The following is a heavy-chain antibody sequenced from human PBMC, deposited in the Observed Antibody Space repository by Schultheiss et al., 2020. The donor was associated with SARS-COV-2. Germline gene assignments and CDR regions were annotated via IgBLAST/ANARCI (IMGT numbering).Heavy chain of an antibody. V-gene: IGHV4-34*01. CDR3: AKVAEQWLTMAPDY. CDR2: INHSGST. J-gene: IGHJ4*02. D-gene: IGHD6-19*01. CDR1: GGSFSGYY. Sequence: SETLSLTCAVYGGSFSGYYWSWIRQPPGKGLEWIGEINHSGSTNYNPSLKSRVTISVDTSKNQFSLKLSSVTAADTAVYYCAKVAEQWLTMAPDYWGQGTLVTVSS.